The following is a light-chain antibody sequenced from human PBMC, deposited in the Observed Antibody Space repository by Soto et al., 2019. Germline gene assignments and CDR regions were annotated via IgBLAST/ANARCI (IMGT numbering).Light chain of an antibody. CDR2: GAS. CDR1: QSVDGY. V-gene: IGKV3-15*01. Sequence: ELVVTQSPGTLSFSLGESASLSCSASQSVDGYLAWYQQKPGQAPRLLIYGASTRATGVTARFRGGGSGTEFTPTISSLQSEDSAVYYCQQYHKWPPITFGQVTRLEIK. J-gene: IGKJ5*01. CDR3: QQYHKWPPIT.